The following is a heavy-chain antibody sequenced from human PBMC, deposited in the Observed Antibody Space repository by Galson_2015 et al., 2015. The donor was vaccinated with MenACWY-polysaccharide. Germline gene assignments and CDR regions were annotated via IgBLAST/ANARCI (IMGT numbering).Heavy chain of an antibody. D-gene: IGHD4-23*01. V-gene: IGHV1-69*04. J-gene: IGHJ4*02. CDR3: ARVSCGGNNCYFGH. CDR2: IIPIVGT. CDR1: GGTFDSYA. Sequence: SVKVSCKASGGTFDSYAIYWVRQAPRQGLEWMGRIIPIVGTNYAQKFQGRVTITADTSTGTAYMELNSLRSEDTAVYYCARVSCGGNNCYFGHWGQGTLVT.